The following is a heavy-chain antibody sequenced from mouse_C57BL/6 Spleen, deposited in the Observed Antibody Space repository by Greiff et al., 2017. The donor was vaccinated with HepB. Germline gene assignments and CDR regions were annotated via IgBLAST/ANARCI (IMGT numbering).Heavy chain of an antibody. Sequence: EVKVVESGGGLVQPKGSLKLSCAASGFSFNTYAMNWVRQAPGKGLEWVARIRSKSNNYATYYADSVKDRFTISRDDSESMLYLQMNNFKTEDTAMYYGVRGDWVYAMDYWGQGTSVTVSS. J-gene: IGHJ4*01. V-gene: IGHV10-1*01. CDR3: VRGDWVYAMDY. CDR2: IRSKSNNYAT. D-gene: IGHD4-1*01. CDR1: GFSFNTYA.